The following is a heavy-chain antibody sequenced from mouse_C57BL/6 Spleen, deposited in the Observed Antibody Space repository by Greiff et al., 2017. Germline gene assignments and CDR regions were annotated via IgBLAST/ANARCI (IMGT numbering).Heavy chain of an antibody. V-gene: IGHV1-4*01. Sequence: QVHVKQSGAELARPGASVKMSCKASGYTFTSYTMHWVKQRPGQGLEWIGYINPSSGYTKYNQKFKDKATLTADKSSSTAYMQLSSLTSEDSAVYYCARSREVYDYGDCDYWGQGTTLTVSS. CDR2: INPSSGYT. CDR1: GYTFTSYT. CDR3: ARSREVYDYGDCDY. J-gene: IGHJ2*01. D-gene: IGHD2-4*01.